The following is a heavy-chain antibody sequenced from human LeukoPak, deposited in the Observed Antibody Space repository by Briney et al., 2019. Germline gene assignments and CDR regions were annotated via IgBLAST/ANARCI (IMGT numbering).Heavy chain of an antibody. D-gene: IGHD3-22*01. J-gene: IGHJ4*02. CDR3: ARGSGAPYYYDSSGYPDY. CDR2: INPSGGST. V-gene: IGHV1-46*01. Sequence: GASVKVSCKASGYTFTSYCMHWVRQAPGQGPEWMGIINPSGGSTSYAQKFQGRVTMTRDTSTSTVYMELSSLRSEDTAVYYCARGSGAPYYYDSSGYPDYWGQGTLVTVSS. CDR1: GYTFTSYC.